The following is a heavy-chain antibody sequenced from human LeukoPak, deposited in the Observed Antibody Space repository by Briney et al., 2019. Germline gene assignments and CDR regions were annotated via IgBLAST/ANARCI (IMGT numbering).Heavy chain of an antibody. CDR3: ARVGPATAVSPFDY. CDR1: GGSISSYY. CDR2: IYYRGNT. Sequence: PSETLSLTCTVSGGSISSYYWSWIRQPPGKGLEWIGYIYYRGNTNYNPSLKSPVTISVDTSKNQFSLKLSSVTAADTAVYYCARVGPATAVSPFDYWGQGTLVTVSS. V-gene: IGHV4-59*08. J-gene: IGHJ4*02. D-gene: IGHD4-23*01.